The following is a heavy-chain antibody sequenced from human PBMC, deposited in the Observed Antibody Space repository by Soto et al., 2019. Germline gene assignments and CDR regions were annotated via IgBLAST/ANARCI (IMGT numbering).Heavy chain of an antibody. D-gene: IGHD2-15*01. CDR1: GLTFSTAW. J-gene: IGHJ3*02. CDR3: TTDPMVAAFDI. V-gene: IGHV3-15*07. Sequence: GGSLRLSCAVSGLTFSTAWINWVRQAPGKGLEWVGRIKSKSHGGTTDYAAPVKDRFAISRDDSKRKAHMEMNKLKTEDTAVYYCTTDPMVAAFDIWGQGTMVTVSS. CDR2: IKSKSHGGTT.